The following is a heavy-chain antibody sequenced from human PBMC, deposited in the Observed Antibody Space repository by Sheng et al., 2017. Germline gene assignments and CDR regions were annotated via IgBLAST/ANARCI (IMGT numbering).Heavy chain of an antibody. CDR1: GFTLSTFA. CDR2: ISGSGDRT. J-gene: IGHJ4*02. CDR3: AKGNYGSGSHYNPRGH. D-gene: IGHD3-10*01. V-gene: IGHV3-23*04. Sequence: EVQLVESGGGLVQPGGTLRLSCAASGFTLSTFAMNWIRQAPGKGPEWVAGISGSGDRTHYADSVKGRFVVSRDNSKNTLYLQTNSLRVEDTAVYYCAKGNYGSGSHYNPRGHWGQGTHVTVSS.